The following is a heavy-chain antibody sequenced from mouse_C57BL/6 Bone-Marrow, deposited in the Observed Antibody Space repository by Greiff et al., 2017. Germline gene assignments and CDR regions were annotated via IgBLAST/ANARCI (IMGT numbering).Heavy chain of an antibody. CDR3: ARRDIYYGNYVGFAY. CDR1: GYTFTSYW. D-gene: IGHD2-1*01. Sequence: QVQLKQPGAELVKPGASVKLSCKASGYTFTSYWMHWVKQRPGQGLEWIGMIHPNSGSTNYNEKFKSKATLTVDKSSSTAYMQLSSRTSEDSAVYYCARRDIYYGNYVGFAYWGQGTLVTVSA. CDR2: IHPNSGST. J-gene: IGHJ3*01. V-gene: IGHV1-64*01.